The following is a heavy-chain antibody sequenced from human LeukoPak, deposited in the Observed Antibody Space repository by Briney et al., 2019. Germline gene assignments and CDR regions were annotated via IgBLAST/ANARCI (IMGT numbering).Heavy chain of an antibody. CDR3: ARAKQWLVAPALYYFDY. D-gene: IGHD6-19*01. J-gene: IGHJ4*02. CDR1: GYTFTSYY. CDR2: INPSGGST. V-gene: IGHV1-46*01. Sequence: ASVKVSCKASGYTFTSYYMHWVRQAPGQGLEWMGIINPSGGSTSYAQKFQGRVTMTRDMSTSTVYMELSSLRSEDTAVYYCARAKQWLVAPALYYFDYWGQGTLVTVSS.